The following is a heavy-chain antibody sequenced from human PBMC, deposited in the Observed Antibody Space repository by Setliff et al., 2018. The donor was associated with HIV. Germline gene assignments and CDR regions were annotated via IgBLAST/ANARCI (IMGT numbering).Heavy chain of an antibody. CDR2: IYYSGST. Sequence: KPSETLSLTCSVSGDSFSSDYWTWIRQTPGKGLEWIGYIYYSGSTKYNPSLTSRVTISVDTSKNHFSLKLTSVTAADTAVYYCARAEMATIVAFDIWGQGTMVTVSS. J-gene: IGHJ3*02. CDR3: ARAEMATIVAFDI. D-gene: IGHD5-12*01. CDR1: GDSFSSDY. V-gene: IGHV4-59*01.